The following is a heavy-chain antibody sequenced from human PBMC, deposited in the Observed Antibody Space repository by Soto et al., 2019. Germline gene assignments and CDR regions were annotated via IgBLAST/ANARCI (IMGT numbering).Heavy chain of an antibody. Sequence: SETLSLTCTVSGGSISSSSYYWGWIRQPPGKGLEWIGSIYYSGSTYYNPSLKSRVTISVDTSKNQFSLKLSSVTAADTAVYYCARLHYSNGFGFDYWGQGTLVTVSS. V-gene: IGHV4-39*01. CDR3: ARLHYSNGFGFDY. J-gene: IGHJ4*02. D-gene: IGHD4-4*01. CDR1: GGSISSSSYY. CDR2: IYYSGST.